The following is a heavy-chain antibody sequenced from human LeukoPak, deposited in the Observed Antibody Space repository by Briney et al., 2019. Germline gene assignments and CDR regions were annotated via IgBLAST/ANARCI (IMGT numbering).Heavy chain of an antibody. CDR3: ARVVGSGRKHYYMDV. V-gene: IGHV1-2*02. D-gene: IGHD3-10*01. CDR2: INPNSGGT. CDR1: GYTFTGYY. Sequence: ASVKVSCKASGYTFTGYYMHWVRQAPGQGLEWMGWINPNSGGTNYAQKFQGRVTMTRDTSISTAYMELSRLRSDDTAVYYCARVVGSGRKHYYMDVWGKGTTVTISS. J-gene: IGHJ6*03.